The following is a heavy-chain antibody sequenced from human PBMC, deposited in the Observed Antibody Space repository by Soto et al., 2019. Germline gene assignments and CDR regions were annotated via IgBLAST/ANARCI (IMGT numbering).Heavy chain of an antibody. D-gene: IGHD6-19*01. CDR2: IYSGGST. Sequence: GGSLRLSCAASGFTVSSNYMSWVRQAPGKGLEWVSVIYSGGSTYYADSVKGRFTISRHNSKNTLYLQMNSLRAEDTAVYYCARADDSSGWYGHAFDIWGQGTMVTVSS. J-gene: IGHJ3*02. CDR3: ARADDSSGWYGHAFDI. CDR1: GFTVSSNY. V-gene: IGHV3-53*04.